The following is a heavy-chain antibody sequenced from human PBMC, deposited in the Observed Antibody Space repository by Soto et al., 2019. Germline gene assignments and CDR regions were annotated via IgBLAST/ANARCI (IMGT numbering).Heavy chain of an antibody. D-gene: IGHD2-15*01. CDR2: IIPIFGTA. V-gene: IGHV1-69*13. Sequence: SVKVTCNASVGTFSSYAISCVRQAPGQGLEWMGGIIPIFGTANYAQKFQGRVTITADESTSTAYMELSSLRSEDTAVYYCARVVVGATLYYWGQGTLVTVSS. CDR3: ARVVVGATLYY. CDR1: VGTFSSYA. J-gene: IGHJ4*02.